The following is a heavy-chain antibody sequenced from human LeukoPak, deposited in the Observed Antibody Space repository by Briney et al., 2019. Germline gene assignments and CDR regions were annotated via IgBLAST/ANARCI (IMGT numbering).Heavy chain of an antibody. CDR3: TKDPNGDYVGTFDT. D-gene: IGHD4-17*01. CDR2: MGVSGDNV. V-gene: IGHV3-23*01. J-gene: IGHJ3*02. Sequence: GGSLRLSCAASGFTFSAYGVTWVRQAPGKGLEWVSSMGVSGDNVHYADSIKGRFAISRDNSKNTLYLQMNSLRAEDAAVYYCTKDPNGDYVGTFDTWGQGTMVIVSS. CDR1: GFTFSAYG.